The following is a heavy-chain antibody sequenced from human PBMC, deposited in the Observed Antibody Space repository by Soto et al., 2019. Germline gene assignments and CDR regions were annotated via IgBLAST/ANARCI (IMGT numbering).Heavy chain of an antibody. CDR1: GFTFSSYA. V-gene: IGHV3-64D*08. CDR2: ISSNGGST. Sequence: GGSLRLSCSASGFTFSSYAMHWVRQAPGKGLEYVSAISSNGGSTYYADSVKGRFTISRDNSKNTLYLQMSSLRAEDTAVYYCVKVLVPRSWTSTYFDYWGQGTLVTVSS. D-gene: IGHD6-13*01. J-gene: IGHJ4*02. CDR3: VKVLVPRSWTSTYFDY.